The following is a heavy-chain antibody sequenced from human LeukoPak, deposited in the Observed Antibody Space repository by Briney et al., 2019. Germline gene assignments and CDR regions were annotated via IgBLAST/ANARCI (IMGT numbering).Heavy chain of an antibody. V-gene: IGHV4-59*01. D-gene: IGHD2-21*02. CDR2: IYYTGST. Sequence: SETLSLTCTVSGGSIRTYYWSWIRQPPGKRLEWIGYIYYTGSTNYNPSLKSRVTISVDTSKNQFSLKLSSVTAADTAVYYCSRVPPTYCGGDCYVFDHWGQGTLVTVSS. CDR1: GGSIRTYY. CDR3: SRVPPTYCGGDCYVFDH. J-gene: IGHJ4*02.